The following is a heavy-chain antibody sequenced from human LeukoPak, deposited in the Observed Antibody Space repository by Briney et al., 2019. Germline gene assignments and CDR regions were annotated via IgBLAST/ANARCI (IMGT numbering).Heavy chain of an antibody. D-gene: IGHD4-23*01. J-gene: IGHJ6*03. CDR3: ARDVVLLRWNSYYYYMDV. V-gene: IGHV1-2*02. CDR2: INTNSGGT. Sequence: ASVKVSCKASGYTFTGYYLHWVRQAPGQGLEWMGWINTNSGGTKYAQKFQGRVTMTRDTSITTAYMELSRLTSDDTAVYYCARDVVLLRWNSYYYYMDVWGKGTTVTISS. CDR1: GYTFTGYY.